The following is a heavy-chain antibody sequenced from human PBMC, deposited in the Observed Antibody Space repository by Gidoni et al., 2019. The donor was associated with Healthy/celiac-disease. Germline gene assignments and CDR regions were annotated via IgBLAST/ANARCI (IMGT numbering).Heavy chain of an antibody. D-gene: IGHD6-19*01. J-gene: IGHJ4*02. CDR3: AKGLSSGWYGGGDY. V-gene: IGHV3-23*01. Sequence: EVQLLESGGGLVQHGGSLRLSCAASGFTFSSYAISWVRQAPGKGLEWVSVVSGSGGNTYYADSVKGRFTISRDNSKNTLYLQMHSLRAEDTAVYYCAKGLSSGWYGGGDYWGQGTLITVSS. CDR2: VSGSGGNT. CDR1: GFTFSSYA.